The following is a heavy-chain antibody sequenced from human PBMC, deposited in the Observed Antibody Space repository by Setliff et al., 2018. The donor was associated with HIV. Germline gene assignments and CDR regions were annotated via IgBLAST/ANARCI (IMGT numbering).Heavy chain of an antibody. V-gene: IGHV4-59*01. CDR2: MYYSGNT. J-gene: IGHJ4*02. D-gene: IGHD3-3*01. CDR3: ARDQSDWFY. CDR1: GGSFSDYY. Sequence: SETLSLTCAVYGGSFSDYYWSWIRQPPGKGLEWIGYMYYSGNTNYNPSLKSRVTISVDTSKSQFSLKLNSVTAADTAVYYCARDQSDWFYWGQGTQVTVSS.